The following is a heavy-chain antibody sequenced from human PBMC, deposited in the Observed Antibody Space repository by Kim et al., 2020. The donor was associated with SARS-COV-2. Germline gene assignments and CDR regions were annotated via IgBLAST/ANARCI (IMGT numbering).Heavy chain of an antibody. Sequence: GGSLRLSCSASGFTFGNYAMHWVRQAPGKGLEYVSSIGTNGGSTFYANSVKGRFTISRDNSRNTMYLQMSSLRTEDTAIYYCVKDRFSRDWYPFDYWGQGTLVTVSS. CDR1: GFTFGNYA. J-gene: IGHJ4*02. V-gene: IGHV3-64D*06. D-gene: IGHD6-19*01. CDR2: IGTNGGST. CDR3: VKDRFSRDWYPFDY.